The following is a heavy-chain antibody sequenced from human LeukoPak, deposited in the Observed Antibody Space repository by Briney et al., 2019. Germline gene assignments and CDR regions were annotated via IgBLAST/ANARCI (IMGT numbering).Heavy chain of an antibody. J-gene: IGHJ4*02. CDR1: GFTFSSYS. CDR3: ARDKGAARPVVFDY. Sequence: GGSLRLSCAASGFTFSSYSMNWVRQAPGKGLEWVSSISSSSSYIYYADSVKGRFTISRDNAKNSLYLQMNSLRAEDTAVYYCARDKGAARPVVFDYWGQGTLVTVSS. D-gene: IGHD6-6*01. CDR2: ISSSSSYI. V-gene: IGHV3-21*04.